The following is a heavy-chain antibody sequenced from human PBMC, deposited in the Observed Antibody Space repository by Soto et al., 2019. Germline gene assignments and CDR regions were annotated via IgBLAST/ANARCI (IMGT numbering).Heavy chain of an antibody. Sequence: PXVSVRRSGAASGFTISTFAMTWVRQAPGKGLESVCGMTGSGATIHYADSVRGRFTISKDNSKNVLFLQMDYLRDEDTAIYYCAKDAVYNDGLWLMDSWGQGTLVTVSS. CDR2: MTGSGATI. D-gene: IGHD2-21*01. V-gene: IGHV3-23*01. CDR3: AKDAVYNDGLWLMDS. J-gene: IGHJ4*02. CDR1: GFTISTFA.